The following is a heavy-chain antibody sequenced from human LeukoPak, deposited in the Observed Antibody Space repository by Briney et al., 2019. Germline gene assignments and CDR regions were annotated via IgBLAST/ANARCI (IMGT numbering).Heavy chain of an antibody. CDR3: ARRRQVTYYAPYAFDL. J-gene: IGHJ3*01. CDR2: MNPNSGNT. CDR1: GYTFTSYD. Sequence: ASVKVSCKASGYTFTSYDINWVRQATGQGLEWMGWMNPNSGNTDYAQKLQGRVTMTTDTSTSTAYMELRSLRSDDTAVYYCARRRQVTYYAPYAFDLWGQGTMVTVSS. V-gene: IGHV1-8*01. D-gene: IGHD1-26*01.